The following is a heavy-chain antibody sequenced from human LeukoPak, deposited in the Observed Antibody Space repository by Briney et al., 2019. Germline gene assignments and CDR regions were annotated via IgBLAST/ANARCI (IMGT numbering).Heavy chain of an antibody. J-gene: IGHJ6*02. Sequence: GGSLRLSCAASGFTFSSYGMHWVRQAPGKGLEWVAVIWYDGSNKYYADSVKGRFTISRDNAKNSLYLQMNSLRAEDSAVYYCARSIAARPHYYYGMDVWGQGTTVTVSS. CDR1: GFTFSSYG. V-gene: IGHV3-33*01. D-gene: IGHD6-6*01. CDR3: ARSIAARPHYYYGMDV. CDR2: IWYDGSNK.